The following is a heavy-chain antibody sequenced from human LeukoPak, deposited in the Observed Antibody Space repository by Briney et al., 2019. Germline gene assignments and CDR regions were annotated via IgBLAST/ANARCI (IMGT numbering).Heavy chain of an antibody. CDR1: GYTFTSYG. CDR3: ARDGEGYCSSTSCYGTY. V-gene: IGHV1-18*01. CDR2: IGAYNGNT. Sequence: ASVKVSCKASGYTFTSYGISWVRQAPGQGLEWMGWIGAYNGNTNYAQKLQGRVTMTTDTSTSTAYMELRSLRSDDTAVYYCARDGEGYCSSTSCYGTYWGQGTLVTVSS. J-gene: IGHJ4*02. D-gene: IGHD2-2*01.